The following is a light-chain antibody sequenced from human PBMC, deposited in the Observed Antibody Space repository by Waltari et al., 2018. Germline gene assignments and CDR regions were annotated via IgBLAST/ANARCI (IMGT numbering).Light chain of an antibody. CDR2: GAS. J-gene: IGKJ4*01. Sequence: EIVMTQSPATLSVSPGERATLTCRASQSVSSNLAWYQQKPGQAPRFLIYGASTRATGIPARCSGSGSGTEFTLTISSLQSEDFAVYYWQQYNNWPRGLTFGGGTKVEIK. CDR3: QQYNNWPRGLT. CDR1: QSVSSN. V-gene: IGKV3-15*01.